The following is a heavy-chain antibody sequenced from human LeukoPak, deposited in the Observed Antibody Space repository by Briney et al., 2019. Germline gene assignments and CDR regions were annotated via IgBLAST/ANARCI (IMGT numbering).Heavy chain of an antibody. D-gene: IGHD3-3*01. CDR3: ARHRSPLESFHH. J-gene: IGHJ1*01. CDR2: IYTSGST. Sequence: SQTLSLTCTVSGGSISSGSYYWSWIRQSAGKGLEWIGRIYTSGSTNYNPSLNSRVTISVDTSKNQFSLKLSSVTAADTAMYYCARHRSPLESFHHWGQGTLVTVSS. V-gene: IGHV4-61*02. CDR1: GGSISSGSYY.